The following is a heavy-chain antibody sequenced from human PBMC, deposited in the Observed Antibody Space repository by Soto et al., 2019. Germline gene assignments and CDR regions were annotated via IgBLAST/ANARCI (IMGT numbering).Heavy chain of an antibody. D-gene: IGHD2-2*01. V-gene: IGHV4-30-4*01. CDR1: GGLISRCCYY. J-gene: IGHJ5*02. CDR2: MFYVGAT. CDR3: ARVVRFCSSPSCRGRNWFDP. Sequence: TLGVTCSGSGGLISRCCYYWCWIRQQPGKGLEWIGYMFYVGATYYNPSLKSRVTISVDTSKNQFSLKLSSVTAADTAVYHCARVVRFCSSPSCRGRNWFDPWGQGTLVTVS.